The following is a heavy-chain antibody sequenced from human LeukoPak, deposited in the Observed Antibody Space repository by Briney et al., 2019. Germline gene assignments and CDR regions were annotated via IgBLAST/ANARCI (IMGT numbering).Heavy chain of an antibody. J-gene: IGHJ4*02. CDR2: NSSFGDTT. CDR3: ARVVGAPEY. Sequence: QSGGSLRLSCAASGFTFSSYEMNWVPRAPGRGVEWVSYNSSFGDTTYYADAVKGRFTISRDNADNSLFLQMDRLRAEDTAVYYCARVVGAPEYWGQGTRVIVSS. D-gene: IGHD1-26*01. V-gene: IGHV3-48*03. CDR1: GFTFSSYE.